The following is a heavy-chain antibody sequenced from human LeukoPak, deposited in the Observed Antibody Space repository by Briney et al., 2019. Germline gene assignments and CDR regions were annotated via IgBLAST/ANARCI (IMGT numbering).Heavy chain of an antibody. D-gene: IGHD2-21*02. V-gene: IGHV3-21*01. CDR1: GFAFSTYS. J-gene: IGHJ5*02. CDR3: ARDQLSYCDGDCP. CDR2: ISGNSNYI. Sequence: GGSLRLSCAASGFAFSTYSMNWVRQAPGKGLEWVSSISGNSNYIFYADSVKGRFTISRDNAKNSLDLHMNSLRAEDTAVYYCARDQLSYCDGDCPWGQGTLVTVSS.